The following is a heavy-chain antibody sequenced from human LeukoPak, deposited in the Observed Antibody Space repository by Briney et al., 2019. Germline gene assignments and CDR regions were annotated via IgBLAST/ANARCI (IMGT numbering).Heavy chain of an antibody. CDR2: ISSSSSYI. J-gene: IGHJ5*02. Sequence: PGGSLRLSCAASGVSFSIYNMNWLRQAPGKGLEWVSSISSSSSYIYYADPVKGRFTISRDNAKNSLYLQMNSLRAEDTAVYYCATVRDNWFDPWGQGTLVTVSS. CDR3: ATVRDNWFDP. D-gene: IGHD2-21*01. V-gene: IGHV3-21*01. CDR1: GVSFSIYN.